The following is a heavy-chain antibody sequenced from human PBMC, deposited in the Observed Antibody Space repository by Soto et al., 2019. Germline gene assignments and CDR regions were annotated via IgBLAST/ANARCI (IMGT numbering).Heavy chain of an antibody. CDR1: GGSFSAYY. CDR2: INHSGST. D-gene: IGHD5-12*01. CDR3: ARGVGYAGVDY. Sequence: QVQLQQWGAGLLKPSETLSLTCAVYGGSFSAYYWSWIRQPPGKGLEWIGEINHSGSTNYNPALKSXXTXSXXRCKNQFSLKLSSVTAADTAAYYCARGVGYAGVDYWGQGTLVTVSS. V-gene: IGHV4-34*01. J-gene: IGHJ4*02.